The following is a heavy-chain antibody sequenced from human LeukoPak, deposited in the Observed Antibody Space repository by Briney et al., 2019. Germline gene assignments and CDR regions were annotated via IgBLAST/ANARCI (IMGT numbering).Heavy chain of an antibody. CDR2: ISHEENNK. J-gene: IGHJ4*02. Sequence: PGGSLRLSCAASGFSFSGYALHWVRQSPGKGLEWVAVISHEENNKYYADSVKGRFTISRDNSKNTVYLQMNSLSAEDTAVYCCARDRYYGSGSQKFDYWGQGTLVTVSS. CDR3: ARDRYYGSGSQKFDY. D-gene: IGHD3-10*01. CDR1: GFSFSGYA. V-gene: IGHV3-30-3*01.